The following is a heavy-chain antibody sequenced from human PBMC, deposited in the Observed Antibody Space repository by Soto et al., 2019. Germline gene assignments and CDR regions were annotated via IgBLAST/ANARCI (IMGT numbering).Heavy chain of an antibody. CDR1: GGSISSSSYY. CDR3: VRHERGSGWHSWFDP. J-gene: IGHJ5*02. Sequence: QLQLQESGPRLVKPSETLSLTCTVSGGSISSSSYYWGWIRQPPGKGLEWIGSIHYSGSTYYNPSLKRRVTISVDTSKNQFSLKLSPVTAADTAVHYCVRHERGSGWHSWFDPWGQGTLVTVSS. V-gene: IGHV4-39*01. CDR2: IHYSGST. D-gene: IGHD6-19*01.